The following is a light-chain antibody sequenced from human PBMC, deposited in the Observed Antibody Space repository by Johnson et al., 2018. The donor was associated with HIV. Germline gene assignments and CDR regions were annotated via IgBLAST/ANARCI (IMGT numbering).Light chain of an antibody. CDR3: GTWDSSLSAGGYV. V-gene: IGLV1-51*01. J-gene: IGLJ1*01. Sequence: QSVLTQPPSVSAAPGQKVTISCSGSSSNIGNNYVSWYQQFAGTAPKLLIYDNNKRPSGIPDRFSGSKSGTSATLGITGLQTGDEAGYFCGTWDSSLSAGGYVFGTGTKVTVL. CDR1: SSNIGNNY. CDR2: DNN.